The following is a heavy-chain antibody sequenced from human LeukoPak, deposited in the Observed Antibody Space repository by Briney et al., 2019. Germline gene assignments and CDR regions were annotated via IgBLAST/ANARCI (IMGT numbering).Heavy chain of an antibody. CDR3: ARVVPAANYYYYMDV. V-gene: IGHV1-69*06. J-gene: IGHJ6*03. Sequence: ASVKVSCKASGGTFSGYAISWVRQAPGQGLEWMGGIIPIFGTANYAQKFQGRVTITADKSTSTAYMELSSLRSEDTAVYYCARVVPAANYYYYMDVWGKGTTVTISS. CDR2: IIPIFGTA. D-gene: IGHD2-2*01. CDR1: GGTFSGYA.